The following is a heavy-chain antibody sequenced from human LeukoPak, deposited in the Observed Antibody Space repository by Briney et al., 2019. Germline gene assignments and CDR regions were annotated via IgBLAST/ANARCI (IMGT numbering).Heavy chain of an antibody. CDR2: IRQDGSEK. D-gene: IGHD3-3*01. CDR3: ARQEW. Sequence: PSETLSLTCAVSGGSISSSTYYWGWIRQPPGKGLEWVANIRQDGSEKYYVDSVKGRFTISRDNAKNSLYLQMNSLRVEDTAVYYCARQEWWGQGTLVTVSS. CDR1: GGSISSSTYY. J-gene: IGHJ4*02. V-gene: IGHV3-7*01.